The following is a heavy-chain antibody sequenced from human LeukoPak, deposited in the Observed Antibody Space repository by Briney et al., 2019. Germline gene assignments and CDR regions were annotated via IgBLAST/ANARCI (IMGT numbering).Heavy chain of an antibody. V-gene: IGHV4-38-2*02. D-gene: IGHD3-10*01. CDR1: GYSISSGYY. J-gene: IGHJ4*02. CDR3: AIEANYYGSGSYFEGTFDY. Sequence: KPSETLSLTCTVCGYSISSGYYWGWIRQPPGKGLEWIGYNYHNGITNYNPSLKSRVTISIDTSKNEFSLKLTSVIAADTAVYFCAIEANYYGSGSYFEGTFDYWGQGSLVTVSS. CDR2: NYHNGIT.